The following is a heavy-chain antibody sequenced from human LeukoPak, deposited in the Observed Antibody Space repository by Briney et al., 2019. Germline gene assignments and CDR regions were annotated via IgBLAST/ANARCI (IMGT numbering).Heavy chain of an antibody. J-gene: IGHJ6*03. CDR1: GFTFSSSA. CDR2: ISGSGGST. Sequence: GGSLRLSCAASGFTFSSSAMSWVRQAPGKGLEWVSAISGSGGSTYYADSVKGRFTISRDNSKNTLYLQMNSLRAEDTAVYYCAKCPRGFGEAPYYYYYYMDVWGKGTTVTVSS. CDR3: AKCPRGFGEAPYYYYYYMDV. D-gene: IGHD3-10*01. V-gene: IGHV3-23*01.